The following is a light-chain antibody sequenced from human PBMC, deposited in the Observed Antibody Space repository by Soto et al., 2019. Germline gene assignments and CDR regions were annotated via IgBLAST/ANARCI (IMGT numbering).Light chain of an antibody. CDR2: DVS. CDR1: QSISSW. CDR3: QQYNSYST. V-gene: IGKV1-5*01. J-gene: IGKJ1*01. Sequence: DIQLTQSPSTLSSSVGDRVTITCRASQSISSWLAWYQQKPGKAPKLLIHDVSNWESGVSSRFSGSGSGTEFTLTISSLQPDDFATYYCQQYNSYSTFGQGTKVEIK.